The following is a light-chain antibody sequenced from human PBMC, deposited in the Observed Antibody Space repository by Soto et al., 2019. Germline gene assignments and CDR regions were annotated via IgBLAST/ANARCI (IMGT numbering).Light chain of an antibody. CDR1: QSVTDNY. CDR3: QQYSRAPLT. J-gene: IGKJ1*01. CDR2: GAS. V-gene: IGKV3-20*01. Sequence: EIVLTQSPATLSLSPGERSTLXXRASQSVTDNYLAWYQQKPGQAPRLXISGASSRTSGIPDRFSASGAGTDFTLTISRLEPEDFAVYYCQQYSRAPLTFGQGTKVDIK.